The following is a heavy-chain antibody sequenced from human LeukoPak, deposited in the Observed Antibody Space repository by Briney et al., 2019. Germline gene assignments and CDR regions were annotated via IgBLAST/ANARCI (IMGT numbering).Heavy chain of an antibody. CDR3: ARERFGEYFDY. J-gene: IGHJ4*02. V-gene: IGHV4-59*01. Sequence: PSETLSLTCTVSGGSISSYYWSWIRQPPGKGLEWIGYIYYSGSTNYNPSLKSRVTISVDTSKNQFSLKLSSVTAADTALYYCARERFGEYFDYWGQGTLVTVSS. D-gene: IGHD3-10*01. CDR1: GGSISSYY. CDR2: IYYSGST.